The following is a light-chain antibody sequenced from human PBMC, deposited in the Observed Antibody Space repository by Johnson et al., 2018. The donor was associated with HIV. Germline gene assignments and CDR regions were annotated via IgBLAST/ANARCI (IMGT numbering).Light chain of an antibody. Sequence: QSVLTQPPSVSAAPGQKVTISCSGSSSNIGNNYVSWYQQLPGTAPKLLIYENNKRPSGIPDRFSGSKSGTSATLAITGLQPGDQAEYYCGTWETGLSAYVFGTGTKVTVI. CDR3: GTWETGLSAYV. CDR2: ENN. V-gene: IGLV1-51*02. J-gene: IGLJ1*01. CDR1: SSNIGNNY.